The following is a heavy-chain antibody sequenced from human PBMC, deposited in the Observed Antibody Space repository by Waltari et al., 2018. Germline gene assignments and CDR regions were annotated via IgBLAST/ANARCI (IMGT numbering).Heavy chain of an antibody. Sequence: QVQLVQAGAEVEKPGASVKVSCKAAGYILPNYYMHWVRQAPGQGFEWMGWISPNNVGSQHAQKFQGRLTLTRDVSISTVYMELSSLTYDDTAIYYCARDGIYSRDFDAFDIWGQGTMVTVSS. CDR3: ARDGIYSRDFDAFDI. J-gene: IGHJ3*02. D-gene: IGHD3-22*01. CDR1: GYILPNYY. V-gene: IGHV1-2*02. CDR2: ISPNNVGS.